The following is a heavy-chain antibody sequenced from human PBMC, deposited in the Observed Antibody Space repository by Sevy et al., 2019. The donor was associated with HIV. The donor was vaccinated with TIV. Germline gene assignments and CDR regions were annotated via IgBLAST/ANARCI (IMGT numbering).Heavy chain of an antibody. Sequence: SETLSLTCAVYGGSFSGYFWNWIRQSPGKGLEWIGEINHTGTLKYNPSLKSRVTISVDASKNQLSLHLGSVTAADTAIYYCARGRQAYVVLVPSTVPFDYWGQGTLVTVSS. CDR3: ARGRQAYVVLVPSTVPFDY. D-gene: IGHD3-10*02. V-gene: IGHV4-34*01. CDR2: INHTGTL. J-gene: IGHJ4*02. CDR1: GGSFSGYF.